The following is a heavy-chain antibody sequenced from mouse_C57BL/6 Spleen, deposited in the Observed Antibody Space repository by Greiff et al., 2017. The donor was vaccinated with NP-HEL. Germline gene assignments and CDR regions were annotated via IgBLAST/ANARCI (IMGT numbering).Heavy chain of an antibody. Sequence: EVKVEESGGGLVQPGGSLKLSCAASGFTFSDYGMAWVRQAPRKGPEWVAFISNLAYSIYYADTVTGRFTISRENAKNTLYLEMSSLRSEDTAMYYCARHGGAWFAYWGQGTLVTVSA. CDR3: ARHGGAWFAY. J-gene: IGHJ3*01. V-gene: IGHV5-15*04. CDR2: ISNLAYSI. CDR1: GFTFSDYG.